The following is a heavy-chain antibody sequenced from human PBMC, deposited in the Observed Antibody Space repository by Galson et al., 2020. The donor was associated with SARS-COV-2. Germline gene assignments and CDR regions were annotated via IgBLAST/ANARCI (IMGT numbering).Heavy chain of an antibody. J-gene: IGHJ4*02. CDR3: AKMIGYSGSYFDY. CDR1: GFTFSSYA. D-gene: IGHD1-26*01. V-gene: IGHV3-23*01. CDR2: ISGNGGST. Sequence: AGTLTLSCAASGFTFSSYAMSWVRQSSGKGLEWISPISGNGGSTYYADSVKRRFTISRDNSKNTVYLQMNSLRAEDSARYYCAKMIGYSGSYFDYWGQGTLVTVSS.